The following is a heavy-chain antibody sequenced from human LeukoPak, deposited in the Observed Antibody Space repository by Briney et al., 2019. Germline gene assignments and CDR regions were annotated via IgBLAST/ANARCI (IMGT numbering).Heavy chain of an antibody. V-gene: IGHV3-49*04. CDR2: IRSKTYGGTT. CDR3: TRGPRSSWYCDY. J-gene: IGHJ4*02. D-gene: IGHD6-13*01. CDR1: GFGFGDYA. Sequence: GRSLRLSCTASGFGFGDYAMSWVRQAPGKGLEWVGFIRSKTYGGTTEYAAAVKGRFTISRDDSKSVAYLQMNSLKIEDTAVYYCTRGPRSSWYCDYWGQGTLVTVSS.